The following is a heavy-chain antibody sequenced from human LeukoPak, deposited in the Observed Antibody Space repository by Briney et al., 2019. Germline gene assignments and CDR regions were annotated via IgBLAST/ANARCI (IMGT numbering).Heavy chain of an antibody. CDR2: INHSGST. D-gene: IGHD2-8*01. CDR3: ARDQGYCTNGVCGP. CDR1: GGSFSGYD. J-gene: IGHJ5*02. V-gene: IGHV4-34*01. Sequence: SETLSLTCAVYGGSFSGYDWSWIRQAPGKGLEWIGEINHSGSTNYNPSLKSRVTISVDTSKNQFSLKLSSVTAADTAVYYCARDQGYCTNGVCGPWGQGTLVTVSS.